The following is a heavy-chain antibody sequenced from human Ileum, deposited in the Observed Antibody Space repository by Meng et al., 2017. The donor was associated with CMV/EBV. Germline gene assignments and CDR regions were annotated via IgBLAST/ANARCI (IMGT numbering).Heavy chain of an antibody. J-gene: IGHJ6*02. Sequence: SETLSLTCTVSGGSISTYFWTWIRQPPGKGLEWIGYMRYTGSTNHNPSLKSRVTISVDTSKNQFSLKLSSVTAADTAVYYCARGYSIWDYYYYYGMDVWGQGTTVTGSS. D-gene: IGHD2-15*01. V-gene: IGHV4-59*01. CDR3: ARGYSIWDYYYYYGMDV. CDR1: GGSISTYF. CDR2: MRYTGST.